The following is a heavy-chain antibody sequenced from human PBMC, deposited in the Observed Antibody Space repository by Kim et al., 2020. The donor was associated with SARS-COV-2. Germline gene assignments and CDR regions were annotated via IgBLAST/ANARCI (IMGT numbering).Heavy chain of an antibody. CDR3: ARSLGPKTPRSQNAFDI. Sequence: ASVKVSCKASGYTFTGYYMHWVRQAPGQGLEWMGWINPNSGGTNYAQKFQGRVTMTRDTSISTAYMELSRLRSDDTAVYYCARSLGPKTPRSQNAFDIWGQGTMVTVSS. V-gene: IGHV1-2*02. D-gene: IGHD7-27*01. J-gene: IGHJ3*02. CDR2: INPNSGGT. CDR1: GYTFTGYY.